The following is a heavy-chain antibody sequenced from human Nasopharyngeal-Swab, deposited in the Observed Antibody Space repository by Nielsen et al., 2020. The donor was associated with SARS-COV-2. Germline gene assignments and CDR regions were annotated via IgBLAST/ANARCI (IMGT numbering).Heavy chain of an antibody. CDR2: IIPIFGTA. J-gene: IGHJ6*02. Sequence: SAKGTCKASGGTNSSEAISGGRQAPGQGREGMGGIIPIFGTANYAQKFQGGVTITADESTSTAYMELSSLRSEDTAVYYCARDRYDILTGYYPPPYYGMDVWGQGTTVTVSS. D-gene: IGHD3-9*01. CDR1: GGTNSSEA. CDR3: ARDRYDILTGYYPPPYYGMDV. V-gene: IGHV1-69*13.